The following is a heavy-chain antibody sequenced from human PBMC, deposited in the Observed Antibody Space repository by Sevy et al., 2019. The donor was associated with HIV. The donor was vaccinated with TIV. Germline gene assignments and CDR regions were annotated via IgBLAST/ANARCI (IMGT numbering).Heavy chain of an antibody. J-gene: IGHJ4*02. CDR3: ARVDQAYYDGSAFDF. CDR1: GGSFSSGNYY. CDR2: IYNSGST. D-gene: IGHD3-22*01. V-gene: IGHV4-61*02. Sequence: SETLSLTCTVSGGSFSSGNYYWSWIRQPAGKGLEWIGRIYNSGSTNYNPSLKSRVTISVDTSKNQFSLRLSSVTAADTAVYYCARVDQAYYDGSAFDFWGQGTLVTVSS.